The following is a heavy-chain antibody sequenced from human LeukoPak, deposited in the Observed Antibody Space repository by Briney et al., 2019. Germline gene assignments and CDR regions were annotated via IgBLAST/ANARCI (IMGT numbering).Heavy chain of an antibody. CDR1: GLAFSAYK. Sequence: GGSLRLSCAASGLAFSAYKTHWVRQAPRKGLVWVSRISTDGYTTDYADFVQGRFTASRDNTKNTWSLEMNSLRAEDTAVYYCVVGGSPGYWGQGTLVTVSS. CDR2: ISTDGYTT. V-gene: IGHV3-74*01. CDR3: VVGGSPGY. D-gene: IGHD2-15*01. J-gene: IGHJ4*02.